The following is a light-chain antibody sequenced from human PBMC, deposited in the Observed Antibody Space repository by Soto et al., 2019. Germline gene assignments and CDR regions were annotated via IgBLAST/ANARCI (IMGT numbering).Light chain of an antibody. J-gene: IGLJ3*02. CDR1: RGDVGGYNY. CDR2: DVS. CDR3: CSYAGSYTWV. Sequence: QSALTQPRSVSGSPGESVTISCTGTRGDVGGYNYVSWHQQHPGKVPKLIIYDVSKRPSGVPDRFSASKSDNTASLTISGLQAEDEGDYYCCSYAGSYTWVFGGGTKLTVL. V-gene: IGLV2-11*01.